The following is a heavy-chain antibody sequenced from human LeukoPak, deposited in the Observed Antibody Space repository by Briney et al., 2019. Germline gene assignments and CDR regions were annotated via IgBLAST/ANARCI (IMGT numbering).Heavy chain of an antibody. V-gene: IGHV4-34*01. CDR1: GGSFSGYY. D-gene: IGHD1-26*01. Sequence: PSETLPLTCAVYGGSFSGYYWSWIRQPPGKGLEWIGEINHSGSTNYNPSLKSRVTISVDTSKNQFSLKLSSVTAADTAVYYCARGLRRSSLLRLQPRFDYWGQGTLVTVSS. CDR3: ARGLRRSSLLRLQPRFDY. J-gene: IGHJ4*02. CDR2: INHSGST.